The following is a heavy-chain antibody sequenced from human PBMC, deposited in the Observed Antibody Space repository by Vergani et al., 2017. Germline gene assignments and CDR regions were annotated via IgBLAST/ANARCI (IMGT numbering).Heavy chain of an antibody. J-gene: IGHJ4*02. Sequence: QVQLQESGPGLVKPSQTLSLTCTVSGGSISSGGYYWSWIRQHPGKGLEWIGHIYYSGSTDYNPSLKSRVTISVDTSKNQFSLKLSSVTAADTAVYYCARDSRYGSGSYFYFDYWGQGTLVTVSS. V-gene: IGHV4-31*03. D-gene: IGHD3-10*01. CDR1: GGSISSGGYY. CDR2: IYYSGST. CDR3: ARDSRYGSGSYFYFDY.